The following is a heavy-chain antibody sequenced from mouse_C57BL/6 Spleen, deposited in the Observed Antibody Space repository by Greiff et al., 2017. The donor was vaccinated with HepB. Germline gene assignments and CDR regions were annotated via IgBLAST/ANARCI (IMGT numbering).Heavy chain of an antibody. CDR2: IDPSDSYT. Sequence: VKLQQPGAELVMPGASVKLSCKASGYTFTSYWMHWVKQRPGQGLEWIGEIDPSDSYTNYNQKFKGKSTLTVDKSSSTAYMQLSSLTSEDSAVYYCARGVYYDYLDYWGQGTTLTVSS. D-gene: IGHD2-4*01. J-gene: IGHJ2*01. CDR1: GYTFTSYW. V-gene: IGHV1-69*01. CDR3: ARGVYYDYLDY.